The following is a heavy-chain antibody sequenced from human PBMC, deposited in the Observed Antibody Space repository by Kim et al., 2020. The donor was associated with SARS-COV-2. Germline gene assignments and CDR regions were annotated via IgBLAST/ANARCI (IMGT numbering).Heavy chain of an antibody. Sequence: SETLSLTCAVYGGSFSGYYCSWIRQPPGKGLEWIGEINHSGSTNYNPSLKSRVTISVDTSKNQFSLKLSSVTAADTAVYYCASVRFGELWLPYYGLDVWG. CDR1: GGSFSGYY. CDR2: INHSGST. J-gene: IGHJ6*01. V-gene: IGHV4-34*01. CDR3: ASVRFGELWLPYYGLDV. D-gene: IGHD3-10*01.